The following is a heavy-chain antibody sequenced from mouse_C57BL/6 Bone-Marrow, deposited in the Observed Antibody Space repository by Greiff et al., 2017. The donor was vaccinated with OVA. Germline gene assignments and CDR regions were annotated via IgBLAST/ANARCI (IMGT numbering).Heavy chain of an antibody. D-gene: IGHD3-1*01. CDR1: GFTFSSYA. CDR3: ARDQLGLRKGWAMDY. CDR2: ISDGGSYT. V-gene: IGHV5-4*01. J-gene: IGHJ4*01. Sequence: EVMLVESGGGLVKPGGSLKLSCAASGFTFSSYAMSWVRQTPEKRLEWVATISDGGSYTYYPDNVKGRFTISRDNAKNNLYLQMSHLKSEDTAMYYCARDQLGLRKGWAMDYWGQGTSVTVSS.